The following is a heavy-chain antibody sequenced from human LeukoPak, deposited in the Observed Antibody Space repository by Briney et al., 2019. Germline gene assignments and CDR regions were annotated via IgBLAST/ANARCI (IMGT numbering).Heavy chain of an antibody. D-gene: IGHD3-22*01. Sequence: GGSLRLSCAASGFIFSDYYMSWIRQAPGKGPGWVAYISTRGTPTFYGDSVKGRFTISRDNTKNSLHLQMDSLRAEDTAVYYCARVPYYAIDSWGQGTLVTVSS. CDR1: GFIFSDYY. V-gene: IGHV3-11*01. J-gene: IGHJ4*02. CDR3: ARVPYYAIDS. CDR2: ISTRGTPT.